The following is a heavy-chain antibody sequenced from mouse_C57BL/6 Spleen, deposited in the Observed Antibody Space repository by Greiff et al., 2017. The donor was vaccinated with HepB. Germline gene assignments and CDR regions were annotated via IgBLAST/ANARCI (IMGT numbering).Heavy chain of an antibody. J-gene: IGHJ1*03. Sequence: QVQLQQPGAELVMPGASVKLSCKASGYTFTSYWMHWVKQRPGQGLEWIGEIDPSDSYTNYNQKFKGKSTLTVDKSSSTADMQLSSLTSEDSAVYYCASYSPGYLEVGGTGTTVTVSS. CDR1: GYTFTSYW. CDR3: ASYSPGYLEV. V-gene: IGHV1-69*01. D-gene: IGHD1-1*01. CDR2: IDPSDSYT.